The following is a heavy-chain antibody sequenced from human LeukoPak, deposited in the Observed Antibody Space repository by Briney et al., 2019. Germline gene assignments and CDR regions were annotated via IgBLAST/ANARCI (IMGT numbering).Heavy chain of an antibody. J-gene: IGHJ3*02. D-gene: IGHD2-15*01. Sequence: KTSETLSLTCTVSGGSFSTYYWSWIRQPPGKRLEWIGYIYYTGTTNYNPSLKSRVTISVDTSKNQFSLKLSSVTAADTAAYYCARHAGGWAFDIWGQGTMVTVSS. V-gene: IGHV4-59*08. CDR1: GGSFSTYY. CDR2: IYYTGTT. CDR3: ARHAGGWAFDI.